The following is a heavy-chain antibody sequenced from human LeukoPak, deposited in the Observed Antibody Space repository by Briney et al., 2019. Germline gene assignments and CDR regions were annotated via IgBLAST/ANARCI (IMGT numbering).Heavy chain of an antibody. CDR3: AKDLGAAAVLNGPY. J-gene: IGHJ4*02. D-gene: IGHD6-13*01. CDR1: GFTFSTYG. CDR2: ISGSGGST. Sequence: PGGSLRLSCAASGFTFSTYGMHWVRQAPGKGLEWVSAISGSGGSTYYADSVKGRFTISRDNSKNTLYLQMNSLRAEDTAVYYCAKDLGAAAVLNGPYWGQGTLVTVSS. V-gene: IGHV3-23*01.